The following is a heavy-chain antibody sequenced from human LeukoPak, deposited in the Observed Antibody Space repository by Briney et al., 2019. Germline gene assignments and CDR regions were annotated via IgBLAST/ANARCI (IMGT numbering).Heavy chain of an antibody. CDR2: MNPNSGNT. Sequence: ASVKVSCKASGYTFTSYDINWVRQATGQGLEWMGWMNPNSGNTGYAQKFQGRVTITRNTSISTAYMELSSLRSEDTAVYYCVRGDYHDSGIYAAFDWGQGTLVTVSS. J-gene: IGHJ4*02. D-gene: IGHD3-10*01. CDR1: GYTFTSYD. V-gene: IGHV1-8*03. CDR3: VRGDYHDSGIYAAFD.